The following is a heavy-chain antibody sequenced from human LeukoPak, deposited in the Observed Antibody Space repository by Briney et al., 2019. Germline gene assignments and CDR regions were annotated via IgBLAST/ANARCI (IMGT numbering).Heavy chain of an antibody. D-gene: IGHD4-17*01. J-gene: IGHJ6*02. CDR1: GFTFSSYW. CDR2: INSDGSST. V-gene: IGHV3-74*01. CDR3: ARDFTYGDYLYYYGMDV. Sequence: GGSLRLSCAASGFTFSSYWMHWVRQAPGKELVWVSRINSDGSSTSYADSVKGRFTISRDNAKNTLYLQMNSLRAEDTAVYYCARDFTYGDYLYYYGMDVWGQGTTVTVSS.